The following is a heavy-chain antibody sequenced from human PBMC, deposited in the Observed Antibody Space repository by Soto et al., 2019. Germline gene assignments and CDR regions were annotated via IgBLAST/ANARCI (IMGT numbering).Heavy chain of an antibody. Sequence: QVQLVESGGGLVKPGGSLRLSCAASGFTFSDYYMSWIRQAPGKGLEWVSYISSSSSYTNYADSVKGRFTISRDNAKNSLYLQMNSLRAEDTAVYYCARFIRAAAAGCDYWGQGTLVTVSS. CDR2: ISSSSSYT. CDR1: GFTFSDYY. J-gene: IGHJ4*02. CDR3: ARFIRAAAAGCDY. D-gene: IGHD6-13*01. V-gene: IGHV3-11*05.